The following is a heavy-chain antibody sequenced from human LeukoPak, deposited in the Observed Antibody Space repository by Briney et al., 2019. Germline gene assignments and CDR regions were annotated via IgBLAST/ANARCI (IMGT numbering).Heavy chain of an antibody. CDR1: GXTFNSHA. V-gene: IGHV3-23*01. Sequence: GGSLRLSCAVSGXTFNSHAMCWVRQAPGKGLEWVSSIDISGGSTYYADSVKGRFTISRDNSKNTLYLQMNSLRGEDTALYFCANEVRPNDYWGQGTLVTVSS. CDR3: ANEVRPNDY. CDR2: IDISGGST. D-gene: IGHD4/OR15-4a*01. J-gene: IGHJ4*02.